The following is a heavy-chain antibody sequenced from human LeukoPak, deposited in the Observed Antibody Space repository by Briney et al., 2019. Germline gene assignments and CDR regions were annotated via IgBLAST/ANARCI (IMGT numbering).Heavy chain of an antibody. Sequence: GGSLRLSCAASGFTFSDYYMSWIRQAPGKGLEWVSYISSSGSTIYYADSVKGRFSISRDNAKNSLYLQMNSLRAEDTAVYYCARGGIQLWFAKDDAFDIWGQGTMVTVSS. V-gene: IGHV3-11*01. CDR2: ISSSGSTI. D-gene: IGHD5-18*01. CDR1: GFTFSDYY. J-gene: IGHJ3*02. CDR3: ARGGIQLWFAKDDAFDI.